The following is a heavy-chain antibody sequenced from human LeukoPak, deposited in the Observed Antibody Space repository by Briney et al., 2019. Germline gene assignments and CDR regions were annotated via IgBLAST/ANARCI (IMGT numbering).Heavy chain of an antibody. V-gene: IGHV2-5*01. D-gene: IGHD3-22*01. CDR3: AHRLSYYDSSGYPYFDY. CDR2: IYWYDDK. Sequence: SGPTLVNPTQTLTITCTFSSFSLSNSGVGVGWIRQPPGKALEGPALIYWYDDKRYSPSLKSRLTITKDTSKNQVVLTMTNMDPVDTATYYCAHRLSYYDSSGYPYFDYWGQGTLVTVSS. J-gene: IGHJ4*02. CDR1: SFSLSNSGVG.